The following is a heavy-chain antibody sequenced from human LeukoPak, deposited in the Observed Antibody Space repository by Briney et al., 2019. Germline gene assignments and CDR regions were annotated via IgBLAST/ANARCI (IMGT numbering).Heavy chain of an antibody. CDR3: ARRVRSGYYRAFDI. D-gene: IGHD3-22*01. Sequence: ASVKVSCKASGYTFTSYDINWVRQATGQGLEWMGWISAYNGNTNYAQKLQGRVTMTTDTSTSTAYMELRSLRSDDTAVYYCARRVRSGYYRAFDIWGQGTMVTVSS. V-gene: IGHV1-18*01. CDR1: GYTFTSYD. J-gene: IGHJ3*02. CDR2: ISAYNGNT.